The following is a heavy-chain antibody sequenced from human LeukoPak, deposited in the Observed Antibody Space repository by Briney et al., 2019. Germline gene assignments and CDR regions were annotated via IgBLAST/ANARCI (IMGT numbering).Heavy chain of an antibody. V-gene: IGHV1-8*01. CDR3: ARVRGPLWSYFDWLPRGAPNDAFDI. Sequence: VASVKVSCKASGYTFTSYDINWARQATGQGLEWMGWMNPNSGNTGYAQKFQGRVTMTRNTSISTAYMELSSLRSEDTAVYYCARVRGPLWSYFDWLPRGAPNDAFDIWGQGTMVTVSS. CDR2: MNPNSGNT. D-gene: IGHD3-9*01. CDR1: GYTFTSYD. J-gene: IGHJ3*02.